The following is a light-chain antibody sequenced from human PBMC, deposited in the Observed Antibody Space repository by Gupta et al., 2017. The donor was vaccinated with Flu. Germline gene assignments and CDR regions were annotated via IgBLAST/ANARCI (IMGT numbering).Light chain of an antibody. CDR2: LAS. Sequence: VAPGETASISCKSSQSLLHSNEYNYLDWYVQKPGQSPQLLIYLASNRASGVPDRFIARRSGTDFTLKIRKVEAEDVGVYYCMQTLQSPVAFGQGTKVEIK. CDR1: QSLLHSNEYNY. CDR3: MQTLQSPVA. V-gene: IGKV2-28*01. J-gene: IGKJ1*01.